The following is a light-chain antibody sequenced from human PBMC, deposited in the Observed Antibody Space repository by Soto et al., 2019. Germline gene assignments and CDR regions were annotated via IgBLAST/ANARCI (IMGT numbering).Light chain of an antibody. J-gene: IGKJ5*01. CDR3: QHYSSSPPAIT. V-gene: IGKV3-20*01. Sequence: EIVLTQSPGTLSLSPGERATLSCRASQSVTSGYLAWYQQQPNQAPRLLIYGASYRATGIPDRFSGGGSGTDFTLTISRLEPEDFAVYYCQHYSSSPPAITFCQGTRLEIK. CDR1: QSVTSGY. CDR2: GAS.